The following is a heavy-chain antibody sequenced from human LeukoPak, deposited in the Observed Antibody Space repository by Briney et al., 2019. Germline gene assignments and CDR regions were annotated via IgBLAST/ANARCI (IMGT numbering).Heavy chain of an antibody. V-gene: IGHV3-48*04. CDR1: GFTFSSYS. Sequence: PGGSLRLSCAASGFTFSSYSMNWVRQAPGKGLEWVSYISSSSSTIYYADSVKGRFTISRDNAKNSLYLQMNSLRAEDTAVYYCARVGFYDSGDYWGQGTLVTVSS. D-gene: IGHD3-16*01. J-gene: IGHJ4*02. CDR2: ISSSSSTI. CDR3: ARVGFYDSGDY.